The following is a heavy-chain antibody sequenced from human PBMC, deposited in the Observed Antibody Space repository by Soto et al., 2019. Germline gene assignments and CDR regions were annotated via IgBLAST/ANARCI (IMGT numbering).Heavy chain of an antibody. CDR1: GFTFSGSA. Sequence: EVQLVESGGGLVQPGGSLKLSCAASGFTFSGSAMHWVRQASGKGLEWVGRIRSKTNSYATAYAASVKGRFTISRDDSKNTAYLQMNSLKTEDTAVYYCTGLAYSGRYDYWCQGTLVTVSS. CDR3: TGLAYSGRYDY. J-gene: IGHJ4*02. V-gene: IGHV3-73*02. CDR2: IRSKTNSYAT. D-gene: IGHD1-26*01.